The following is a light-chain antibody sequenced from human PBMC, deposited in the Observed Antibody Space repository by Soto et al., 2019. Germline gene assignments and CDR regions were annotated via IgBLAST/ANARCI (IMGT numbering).Light chain of an antibody. J-gene: IGLJ2*01. CDR1: SSNIGSNT. Sequence: QSVLTQPPSASGTPGQRVTISCSGSSSNIGSNTVNWYQHLPGTAPKLLIYRNNQRPSGVPDRFSGSKSGASASLAISGLQLGDEADYYCAAWDVSLDGPVFGGGTKLTVL. CDR2: RNN. V-gene: IGLV1-44*01. CDR3: AAWDVSLDGPV.